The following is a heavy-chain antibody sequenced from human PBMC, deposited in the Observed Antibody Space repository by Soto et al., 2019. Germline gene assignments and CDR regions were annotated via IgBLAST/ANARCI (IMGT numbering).Heavy chain of an antibody. Sequence: QVQLQQWGAGLLKPSETLSLTCAVYGGSFSGYYWSWIRQPPGKGLEWIGEINHSGSTNYNPSLKSRVTISVDTSKNQFALKLSSVTAADTAVYYCARGRGPYYDILTGYYRTSRNFDYWGQGTLVTVSS. CDR2: INHSGST. CDR3: ARGRGPYYDILTGYYRTSRNFDY. CDR1: GGSFSGYY. D-gene: IGHD3-9*01. J-gene: IGHJ4*02. V-gene: IGHV4-34*01.